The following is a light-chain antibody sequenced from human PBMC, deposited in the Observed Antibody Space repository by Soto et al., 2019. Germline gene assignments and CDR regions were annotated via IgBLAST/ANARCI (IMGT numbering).Light chain of an antibody. J-gene: IGKJ4*01. CDR2: GAS. V-gene: IGKV3D-20*02. CDR1: QSIRSN. Sequence: EIVMTQSPATLSVSPGERATLSCRASQSIRSNLAWYRHKPGQAPSLLIYGASSRATGILDRFSGSGSGTDFTLTISSLEPDDFAVYYCQQRSNWPALTFGGGTKVDI. CDR3: QQRSNWPALT.